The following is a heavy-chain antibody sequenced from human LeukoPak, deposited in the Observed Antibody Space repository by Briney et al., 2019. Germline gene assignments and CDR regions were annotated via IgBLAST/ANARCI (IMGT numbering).Heavy chain of an antibody. D-gene: IGHD2-15*01. CDR1: GGTFSSYA. V-gene: IGHV1-8*02. CDR3: ARSGGLNYYYYYMDV. Sequence: ASVKVSCKASGGTFSSYAINWVRQATGQGLEWMGWMNPNSGNTGYAQKFQGRVTMTRNTSISTAYMELSSLRSEDTAVYYCARSGGLNYYYYYMDVWGKGTTVTISS. J-gene: IGHJ6*03. CDR2: MNPNSGNT.